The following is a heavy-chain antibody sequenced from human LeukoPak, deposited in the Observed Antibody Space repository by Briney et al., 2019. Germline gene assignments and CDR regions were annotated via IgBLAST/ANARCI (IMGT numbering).Heavy chain of an antibody. J-gene: IGHJ4*02. V-gene: IGHV3-11*06. Sequence: PGGSLRLSCAASGFTFSDYYMSWIRQAPGKGLEWVSYISSRTSDTNYVDSVKGRFTISRDGAKNSLYLQMNSLRAEDTAVYYCTRVGSSGSVDYWGQGTLVTVSS. CDR2: ISSRTSDT. D-gene: IGHD1-1*01. CDR1: GFTFSDYY. CDR3: TRVGSSGSVDY.